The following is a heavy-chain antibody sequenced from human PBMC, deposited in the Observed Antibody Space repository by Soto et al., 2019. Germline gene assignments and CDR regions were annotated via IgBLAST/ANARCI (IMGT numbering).Heavy chain of an antibody. CDR2: IDPSDSYT. D-gene: IGHD3-3*01. V-gene: IGHV5-10-1*01. CDR3: AXHVRHDFWSGYSYKFDY. CDR1: GYSFTIYW. J-gene: IGHJ4*02. Sequence: PGESLKISCKGSGYSFTIYWISWVRQMPGKGLEWMGRIDPSDSYTNYSPSFQGHVTISADKSISTAYLQWSSLKASDTAMYYCAXHVRHDFWSGYSYKFDYWGQGTLVTVSS.